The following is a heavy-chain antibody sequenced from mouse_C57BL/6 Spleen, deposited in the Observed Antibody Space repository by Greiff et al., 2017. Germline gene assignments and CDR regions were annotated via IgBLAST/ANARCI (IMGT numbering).Heavy chain of an antibody. D-gene: IGHD1-1*01. V-gene: IGHV1-15*01. CDR3: TRSDYYGSSPYAMDY. CDR2: IDPETGGT. CDR1: GYTFTDYE. J-gene: IGHJ4*01. Sequence: QVQLQQSGAELVRPGASVTLSCKASGYTFTDYEMHWVKQTPVHGLEWIGAIDPETGGTAYNQKFKGKDILTADKSSSTAYMELRSLTSEDSAVYYCTRSDYYGSSPYAMDYWGQGTSVTVSS.